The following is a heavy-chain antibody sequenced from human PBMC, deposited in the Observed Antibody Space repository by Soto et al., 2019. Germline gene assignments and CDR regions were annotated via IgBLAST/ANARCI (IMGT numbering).Heavy chain of an antibody. CDR1: GGSFSGYY. J-gene: IGHJ4*02. Sequence: QVQLQQWGAGLLKPSETLSLTCAVYGGSFSGYYWSWIRQPPGKGLEWIGEINHSGSTNYNPSLNSRLTSSVDRTNTQYSRKPSSVTAADTDLYDCARTRRWPGSNFNYWGQGTLVTVSS. CDR3: ARTRRWPGSNFNY. CDR2: INHSGST. V-gene: IGHV4-34*01. D-gene: IGHD2-15*01.